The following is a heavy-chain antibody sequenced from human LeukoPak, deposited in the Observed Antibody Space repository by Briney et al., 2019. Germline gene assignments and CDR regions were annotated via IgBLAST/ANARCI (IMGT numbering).Heavy chain of an antibody. CDR3: AKVLDYYGSGTRDFDY. Sequence: SETLSLTCTVSGYSISTGYYWGWIRQPPGNALERTGSMYHSGSTYYNPSLQSRVTMSADTSKNQFSLKLNSVTAADTAVYYCAKVLDYYGSGTRDFDYWGQGILVTVSS. V-gene: IGHV4-38-2*02. J-gene: IGHJ4*02. CDR1: GYSISTGYY. CDR2: MYHSGST. D-gene: IGHD3-10*01.